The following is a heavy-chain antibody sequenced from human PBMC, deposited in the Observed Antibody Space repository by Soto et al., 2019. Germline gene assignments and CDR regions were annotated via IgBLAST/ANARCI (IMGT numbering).Heavy chain of an antibody. D-gene: IGHD6-6*01. CDR2: SSIDGVNK. V-gene: IGHV3-30*05. CDR3: ARARRSSSWTTNA. J-gene: IGHJ5*02. CDR1: GFNFSGYG. Sequence: QVQLLESGGGVVQPGGSLRLSCEVSGFNFSGYGMNWVRQAPGKGLEWVAFSSIDGVNKYNAESVKGRFTISRDNSKNTLYLQMNSLREGDTGVYYCARARRSSSWTTNAWGTGTLVTVSS.